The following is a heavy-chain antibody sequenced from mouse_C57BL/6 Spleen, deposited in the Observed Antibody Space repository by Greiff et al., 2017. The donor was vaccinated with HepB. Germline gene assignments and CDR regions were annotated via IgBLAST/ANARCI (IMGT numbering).Heavy chain of an antibody. CDR3: ARSTMITRYWYFDV. Sequence: QVHVKQPGTELVKPGASVKLSCKASGYTFTSYWMHWVKQRPGQGLEWIGNINPSNGGTNYNEKFKSKATLTVDKSSSTAYMQLSSLTSEDSAVYYCARSTMITRYWYFDVWGTGTTVTVSS. D-gene: IGHD2-4*01. J-gene: IGHJ1*03. V-gene: IGHV1-53*01. CDR2: INPSNGGT. CDR1: GYTFTSYW.